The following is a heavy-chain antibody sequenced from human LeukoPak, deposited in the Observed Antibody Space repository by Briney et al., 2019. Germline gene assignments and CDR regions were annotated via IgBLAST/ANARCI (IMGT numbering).Heavy chain of an antibody. Sequence: PGGSLRLSCAASGFTFSGYWMSWVRQAPGKGLEWVANIKQSGSETFYADSVRGRFTISRDNAKNSQYLQMNSLRVEDTAVYYCARWANSIDYWGQGALVTVSS. CDR2: IKQSGSET. CDR1: GFTFSGYW. D-gene: IGHD5-18*01. V-gene: IGHV3-7*01. J-gene: IGHJ4*02. CDR3: ARWANSIDY.